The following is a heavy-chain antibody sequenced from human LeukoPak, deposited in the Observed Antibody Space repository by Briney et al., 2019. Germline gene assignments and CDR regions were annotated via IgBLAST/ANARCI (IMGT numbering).Heavy chain of an antibody. Sequence: PGGSLRLSCAASGFIFSSYSMSWVRQAPGKGLEWVSGINWNGGSTGYADSVKGRFTISRDNAKNSLYLRMNSLRAEDTALYYCARGGSTGWYSFDYWGQGTLVTVSS. CDR2: INWNGGST. CDR1: GFIFSSYS. CDR3: ARGGSTGWYSFDY. V-gene: IGHV3-20*04. J-gene: IGHJ4*02. D-gene: IGHD6-19*01.